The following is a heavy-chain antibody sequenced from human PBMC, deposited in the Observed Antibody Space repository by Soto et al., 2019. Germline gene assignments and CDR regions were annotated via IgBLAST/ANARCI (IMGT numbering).Heavy chain of an antibody. CDR2: IYPGDSDT. CDR3: ARSLVNGTYEAFDI. J-gene: IGHJ3*02. Sequence: EVYLAQSGAEVKKPGESLKISCKGSRYNFNRYWIGWVRQMPGKGLEWMGVIYPGDSDTRYSPSLQGQVTISADKSSSAAYLQWSSLQASDTATYYCARSLVNGTYEAFDIWGQGTMVTVSS. D-gene: IGHD6-13*01. CDR1: RYNFNRYW. V-gene: IGHV5-51*03.